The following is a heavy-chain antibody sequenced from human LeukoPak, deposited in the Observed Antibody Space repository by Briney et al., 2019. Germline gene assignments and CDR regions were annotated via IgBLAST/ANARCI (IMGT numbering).Heavy chain of an antibody. CDR1: GYTFTNYW. CDR3: ARHRGYSSGPRNAFDI. J-gene: IGHJ3*02. D-gene: IGHD6-19*01. CDR2: IYPGDSDT. V-gene: IGHV5-51*01. Sequence: PGESLKISCQSSGYTFTNYWIGWVRQMPGKGLEWMGIIYPGDSDTRYSPSFQGQVTISADKSISTAYLQWSSLKASDTAMYYCARHRGYSSGPRNAFDIWGQGTMVTVSS.